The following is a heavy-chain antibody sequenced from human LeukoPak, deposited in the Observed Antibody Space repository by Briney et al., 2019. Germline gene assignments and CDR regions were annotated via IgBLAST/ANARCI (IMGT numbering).Heavy chain of an antibody. CDR1: GFTFSGYS. Sequence: PGGSLRLSCAASGFTFSGYSMNWVRQAPGKGLEWVSSISSSSSYIYYADSVKGRFTISRDNAKNSLYLQMNSLRAEDTAVYYCTRGPGRDFWSGYFTYYYYYGMDVWGQGTTVTVSS. V-gene: IGHV3-21*01. CDR3: TRGPGRDFWSGYFTYYYYYGMDV. CDR2: ISSSSSYI. D-gene: IGHD3-3*01. J-gene: IGHJ6*02.